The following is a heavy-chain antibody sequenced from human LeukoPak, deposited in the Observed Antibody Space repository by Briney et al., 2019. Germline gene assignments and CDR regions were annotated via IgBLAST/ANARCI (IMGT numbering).Heavy chain of an antibody. CDR2: IRSKANSYAT. CDR3: TRPIAAADFDY. CDR1: GFTFSGSA. J-gene: IGHJ4*02. Sequence: GGSLRHSCAASGFTFSGSAMHWVRQASGKGLEWVGRIRSKANSYATAYAASVKGRFTISRDDSKNTAYLQMNSLKTEDTAVYYCTRPIAAADFDYWGQGTLVTVSS. V-gene: IGHV3-73*01. D-gene: IGHD6-13*01.